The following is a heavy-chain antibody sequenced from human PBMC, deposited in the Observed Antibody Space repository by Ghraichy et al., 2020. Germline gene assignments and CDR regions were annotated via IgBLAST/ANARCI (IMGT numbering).Heavy chain of an antibody. CDR2: IFHSETA. D-gene: IGHD3-9*01. CDR1: GDSINRGYY. Sequence: SETLSLTCSVSGDSINRGYYWGWIRQPPGKGLEWIGSIFHSETAYYNPSLKSRVTISVDTSKNQFSLRLKSVTAADTAMYYCARVQWDSGDWFPLRWLDPWGQGTLVIVSS. J-gene: IGHJ5*02. V-gene: IGHV4-38-2*02. CDR3: ARVQWDSGDWFPLRWLDP.